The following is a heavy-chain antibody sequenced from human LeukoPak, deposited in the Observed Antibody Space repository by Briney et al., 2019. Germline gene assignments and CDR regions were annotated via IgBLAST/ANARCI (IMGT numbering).Heavy chain of an antibody. J-gene: IGHJ4*02. Sequence: GGSLRLSCAASGFTFDDYAMHWVRQAPGKGLEWVSGISWNSGSIGYADSVKGRFTISRDNAKNSLYLQMNSLRAEDTAVYYCARDLWFGELQYDYWGQGTLVTVSS. CDR3: ARDLWFGELQYDY. CDR2: ISWNSGSI. D-gene: IGHD3-10*01. V-gene: IGHV3-9*01. CDR1: GFTFDDYA.